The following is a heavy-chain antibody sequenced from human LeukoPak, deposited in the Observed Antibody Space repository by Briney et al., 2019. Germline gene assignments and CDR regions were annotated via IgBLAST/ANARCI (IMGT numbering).Heavy chain of an antibody. CDR3: ARQEGNIANY. Sequence: SETLSLTCAVYGGSFSAYYWSWIRQPPGKGLEWIGEINHSGTTNYNLSLKSRVTISVDTSKNQFSLKLSSVTAADTAVYYCARQEGNIANYWGQGTLVTVSS. CDR2: INHSGTT. V-gene: IGHV4-34*01. J-gene: IGHJ4*02. CDR1: GGSFSAYY. D-gene: IGHD5-12*01.